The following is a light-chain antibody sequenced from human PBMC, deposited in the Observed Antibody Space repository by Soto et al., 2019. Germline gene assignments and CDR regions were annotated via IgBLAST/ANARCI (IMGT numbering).Light chain of an antibody. CDR2: RSS. Sequence: DIEMTQSPSSLSASVGDTVTITCRASQSIGMFSTWYQQKPGKAPKLLMYRSSTLQNGDPSRFSGSGAGTFFTLTISSLQREDFASYYCQQNYSPPLTFGGGTRVEIK. V-gene: IGKV1-39*01. CDR1: QSIGMF. CDR3: QQNYSPPLT. J-gene: IGKJ4*01.